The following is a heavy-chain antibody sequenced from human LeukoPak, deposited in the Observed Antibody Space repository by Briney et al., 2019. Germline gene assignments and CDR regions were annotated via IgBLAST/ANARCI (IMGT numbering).Heavy chain of an antibody. CDR1: GGPVSTGGYY. J-gene: IGHJ4*02. CDR3: VREGAQTSFDS. D-gene: IGHD3-16*01. Sequence: SETLSLTCTVSGGPVSTGGYYWGWIRQSPEKGLEWIGYIYHTGSTYYTPSLKSRVTMSLDSPKNQFSLKLTSVTAADTAVYYCVREGAQTSFDSWGQGALVAVSS. V-gene: IGHV4-30-2*06. CDR2: IYHTGST.